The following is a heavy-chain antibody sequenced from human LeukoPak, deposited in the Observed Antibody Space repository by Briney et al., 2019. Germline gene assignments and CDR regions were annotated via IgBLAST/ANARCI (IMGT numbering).Heavy chain of an antibody. CDR2: INPNSGGT. CDR3: ARVAVLMLYGSSFHYFDY. J-gene: IGHJ4*02. V-gene: IGHV1-2*02. Sequence: ASVKVSCKASGYTFTDFYIHWVRQAPGQGLEWMGWINPNSGGTNYAQKFQGRVTMTRDTSISTAYIELSRLRSDDTAVYYCARVAVLMLYGSSFHYFDYWGQGALVTVSS. CDR1: GYTFTDFY. D-gene: IGHD2-8*01.